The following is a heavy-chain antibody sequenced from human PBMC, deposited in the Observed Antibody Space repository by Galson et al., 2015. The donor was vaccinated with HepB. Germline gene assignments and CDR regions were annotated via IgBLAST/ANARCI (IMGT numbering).Heavy chain of an antibody. D-gene: IGHD3-22*01. V-gene: IGHV3-11*05. CDR3: TRERGIVVVTTGAFDI. Sequence: SLRLSCAASGFTFSDYYMSWIRQAPGKGLEWVSYISSSSSYTNYADSVTGRFTISRDNAKNSLYVQMNSLRAEDTAVYYCTRERGIVVVTTGAFDIWGQGTMVTVSS. CDR1: GFTFSDYY. CDR2: ISSSSSYT. J-gene: IGHJ3*02.